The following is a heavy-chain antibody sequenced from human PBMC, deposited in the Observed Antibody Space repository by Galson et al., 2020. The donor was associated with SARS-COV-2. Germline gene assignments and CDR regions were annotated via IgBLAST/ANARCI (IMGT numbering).Heavy chain of an antibody. CDR1: GFSFNNST. CDR2: ISGSGTYI. D-gene: IGHD2-21*01. Sequence: GESLKISCAASGFSFNNSTMNWVRQTPGKGLEWVSSISGSGTYISYADSVKGRFTISRDNAKNSLFLQMNTLRVEDTAVYYCVRDVCFVDWGQGTLVSVSS. V-gene: IGHV3-21*01. CDR3: VRDVCFVD. J-gene: IGHJ4*02.